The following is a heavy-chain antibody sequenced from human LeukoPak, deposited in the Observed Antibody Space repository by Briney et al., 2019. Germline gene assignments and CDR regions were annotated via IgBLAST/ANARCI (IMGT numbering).Heavy chain of an antibody. D-gene: IGHD2-15*01. J-gene: IGHJ4*02. V-gene: IGHV3-30*02. CDR2: RRYDGSNK. Sequence: PGGSLRLSCEASGFTFSHYGMHWVRQVPGKGLEWVAFRRYDGSNKYYTDSVKGRVTISRDNSKNTLYLQMNSLRAEDTAVYYCAKPGYCSGGSCRYYFDYWGQGTLVTVSS. CDR1: GFTFSHYG. CDR3: AKPGYCSGGSCRYYFDY.